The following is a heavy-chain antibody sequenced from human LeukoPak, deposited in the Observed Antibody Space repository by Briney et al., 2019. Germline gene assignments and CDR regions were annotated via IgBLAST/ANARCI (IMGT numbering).Heavy chain of an antibody. J-gene: IGHJ5*02. CDR3: ARVPMGYPSNYWFDP. CDR2: INPNSGGT. CDR1: GYTFTGYY. D-gene: IGHD5-12*01. V-gene: IGHV1-2*02. Sequence: ASVKVSCKASGYTFTGYYMHWVRQAPGQGLEWMGWINPNSGGTNYAQKFQGRVTMTRDTSISTAYMELSRLRSDDTAVYYCARVPMGYPSNYWFDPWGQGTLVTVSS.